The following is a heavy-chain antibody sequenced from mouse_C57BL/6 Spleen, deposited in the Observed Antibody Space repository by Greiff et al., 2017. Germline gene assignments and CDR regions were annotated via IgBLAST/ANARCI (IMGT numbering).Heavy chain of an antibody. CDR1: GYTFTSYW. CDR3: ARRGYYGSSPWFAY. Sequence: QVQLQQPGAELVRPGASVKMSCKASGYTFTSYWLTWVKQRPGQGLEWIGEIYPGSGSTYYNEKFKGKATLTVDKSSSTAYMQLSSLTSEDSAVYFCARRGYYGSSPWFAYWGQGTLVTVSA. D-gene: IGHD1-1*01. CDR2: IYPGSGST. V-gene: IGHV1-55*01. J-gene: IGHJ3*01.